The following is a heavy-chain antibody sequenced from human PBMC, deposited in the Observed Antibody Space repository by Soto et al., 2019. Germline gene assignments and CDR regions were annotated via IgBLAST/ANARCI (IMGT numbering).Heavy chain of an antibody. CDR2: ISYDGSNK. CDR3: AKDRGEWELPGHFDY. J-gene: IGHJ4*02. Sequence: QVQLVESGGGVVQPGRSLRLSCAASGFTFSSYGMHWVRQAPGKGLEWVAVISYDGSNKYYADSVKGRFTISRDNSKNTLYLQMNSLRAEDTAVYYCAKDRGEWELPGHFDYWGQGTLVTVSS. V-gene: IGHV3-30*18. CDR1: GFTFSSYG. D-gene: IGHD1-26*01.